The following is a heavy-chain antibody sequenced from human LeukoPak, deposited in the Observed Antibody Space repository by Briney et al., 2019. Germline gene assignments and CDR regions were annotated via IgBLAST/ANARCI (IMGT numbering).Heavy chain of an antibody. CDR2: IYSGGST. V-gene: IGHV3-66*01. Sequence: GGSLRLSCAASGFTVSSNYMSWLRQAPGKGLEWVSVIYSGGSTYYADSVKGRFTISRDNSKNTLYLQMNSLRAEDTAVYYCARSHNTGYYYGMDVWGQGTTVTVSS. CDR1: GFTVSSNY. D-gene: IGHD1-1*01. J-gene: IGHJ6*02. CDR3: ARSHNTGYYYGMDV.